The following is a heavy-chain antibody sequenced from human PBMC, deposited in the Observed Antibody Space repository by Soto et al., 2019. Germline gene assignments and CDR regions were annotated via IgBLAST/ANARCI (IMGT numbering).Heavy chain of an antibody. CDR1: GGSISIGGYY. Sequence: QVQPQESGPGLVKPSQTLSLTCTVSGGSISIGGYYWSWIRQHPGKGLEWIGYIYYSGSTYYNPSLKSRVTISVDTSKNQFSLKLSSVTAADTAVYYCARGLTVAATLGWFDPWGQGTLVTVSS. D-gene: IGHD2-15*01. CDR3: ARGLTVAATLGWFDP. J-gene: IGHJ5*02. CDR2: IYYSGST. V-gene: IGHV4-31*03.